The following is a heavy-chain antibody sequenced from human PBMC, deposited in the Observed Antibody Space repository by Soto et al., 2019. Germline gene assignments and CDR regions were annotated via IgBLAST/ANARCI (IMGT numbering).Heavy chain of an antibody. J-gene: IGHJ4*02. D-gene: IGHD5-12*01. V-gene: IGHV1-2*04. CDR1: GYTFTGYA. CDR2: INPNSGGT. Sequence: GASVKVSCKASGYTFTGYAMHWVRQAPGQGLEWMGWINPNSGGTNYAQKFQGWVTMTRDTSISTAYMELSRLRSDDTAVYYCAREGHVDIVAQHDYYFDYWGQGTLVTVSS. CDR3: AREGHVDIVAQHDYYFDY.